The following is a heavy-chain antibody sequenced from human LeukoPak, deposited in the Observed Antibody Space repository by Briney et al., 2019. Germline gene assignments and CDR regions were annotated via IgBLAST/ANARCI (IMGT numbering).Heavy chain of an antibody. CDR3: ARRSQEWLGVDY. V-gene: IGHV5-51*01. J-gene: IGHJ4*02. CDR1: RYIFANYW. CDR2: IYPGDSNP. D-gene: IGHD6-19*01. Sequence: GESLKISCKGSRYIFANYWIGWVRQMPGKGLEWMGIIYPGDSNPKYSPSFQGQVTISADKSISTVYLQWSSLKASDTAMYYCARRSQEWLGVDYWGQGTLVTVSS.